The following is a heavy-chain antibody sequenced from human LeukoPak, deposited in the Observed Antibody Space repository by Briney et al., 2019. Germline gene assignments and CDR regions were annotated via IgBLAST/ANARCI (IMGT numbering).Heavy chain of an antibody. Sequence: SETLSLTCTVSGGSISSGGYYWSWIRQPPGKGLEWIGYIYYSGSTNYNPSLKSRVTISVDTSKNQFSLKLSSVTAADTAVYYCARLPVLVPAAIGYYYGMDVWGQGTTVTVSS. V-gene: IGHV4-61*08. CDR1: GGSISSGGYY. CDR3: ARLPVLVPAAIGYYYGMDV. J-gene: IGHJ6*02. D-gene: IGHD2-2*02. CDR2: IYYSGST.